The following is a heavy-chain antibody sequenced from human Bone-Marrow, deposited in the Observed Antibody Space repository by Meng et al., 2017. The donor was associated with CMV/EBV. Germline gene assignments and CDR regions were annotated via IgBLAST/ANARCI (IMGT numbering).Heavy chain of an antibody. D-gene: IGHD6-6*01. CDR2: IYYSGST. J-gene: IGHJ4*02. Sequence: LSCTVSGGSISSYYWSWIRQPPGKGLEWIGYIYYSGSTNYNPSLKSRVTISVDTSKNQFSLKLSSVTAADTAVYYCARGEAHDYWGQGTLATVSS. CDR3: ARGEAHDY. CDR1: GGSISSYY. V-gene: IGHV4-59*01.